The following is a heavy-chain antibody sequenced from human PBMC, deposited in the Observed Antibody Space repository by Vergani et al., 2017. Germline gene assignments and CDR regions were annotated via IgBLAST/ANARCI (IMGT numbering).Heavy chain of an antibody. V-gene: IGHV1-69*18. D-gene: IGHD3-22*01. J-gene: IGHJ4*02. CDR2: IIAIFGTA. CDR1: GGTFSSYA. Sequence: QVQLVQSGAEVKKPGSSVKVSCKASGGTFSSYAISWVRQAPGQGLEWMGRIIAIFGTANYAQKFQGSVAITSDESTSTAYMELSSLRSEYTAVYYCATVPYYYDSSCYYGYWGQGTLVTVSS. CDR3: ATVPYYYDSSCYYGY.